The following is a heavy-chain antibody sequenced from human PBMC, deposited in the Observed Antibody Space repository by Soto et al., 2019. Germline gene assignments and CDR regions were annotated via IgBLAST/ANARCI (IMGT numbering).Heavy chain of an antibody. CDR2: IYYSGNT. Sequence: QVQLQESGPGLVKPSQTLSLTCTVSGGSISSDDFYWSWIRQHPGKGLEWIGYIYYSGNTYYNPSPNMRVNILVDTSKYQFSLKVSSVAAADTAVFYCAWLSGSWQRRCDPWGQGTLVTVSS. J-gene: IGHJ5*02. CDR1: GGSISSDDFY. D-gene: IGHD6-13*01. CDR3: AWLSGSWQRRCDP. V-gene: IGHV4-31*03.